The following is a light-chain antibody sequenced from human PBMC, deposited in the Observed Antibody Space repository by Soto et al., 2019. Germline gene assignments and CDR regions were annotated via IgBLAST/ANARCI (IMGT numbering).Light chain of an antibody. V-gene: IGKV3D-15*01. CDR3: QQYNNWPQT. J-gene: IGKJ1*01. Sequence: EIVMTQSPATLSVSPGERATLSCRASQSVSSNLAWYQQKPGQAPRLLIYGASTRATGIPARFSGSGSGTEFTLTISSLQPEDFGVYYCQQYNNWPQTFGQGTKVDIK. CDR2: GAS. CDR1: QSVSSN.